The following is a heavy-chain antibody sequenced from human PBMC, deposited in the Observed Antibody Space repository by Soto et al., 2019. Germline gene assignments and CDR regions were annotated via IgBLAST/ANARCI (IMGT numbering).Heavy chain of an antibody. J-gene: IGHJ3*02. CDR2: FDPEDGET. Sequence: ASVKVSCKVSGYTLTELSMHWVRQAPGKGLEWMGGFDPEDGETIYAQKFQGRVTMTEDTSTDTAYMELSSLRSEDTAVYYCATDAPRLRYFDWSGFDIWGQGTMGTVS. V-gene: IGHV1-24*01. CDR1: GYTLTELS. CDR3: ATDAPRLRYFDWSGFDI. D-gene: IGHD3-9*01.